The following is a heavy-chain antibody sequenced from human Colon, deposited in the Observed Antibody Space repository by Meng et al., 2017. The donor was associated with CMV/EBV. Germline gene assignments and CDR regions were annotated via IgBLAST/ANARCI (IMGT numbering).Heavy chain of an antibody. Sequence: QHVGPGLVKPPQTRLLIRAIFWDRVSSNEATWNWIRQSPSGGLEWLGRTYYRSTWYNDYAESVRSRISINPDTSKNHFSLQLNSVTPEDTAMYYCVRLRGNSWLDYWGQGTLVTVSS. D-gene: IGHD6-13*01. V-gene: IGHV6-1*01. CDR2: TYYRSTWYN. J-gene: IGHJ4*02. CDR3: VRLRGNSWLDY. CDR1: WDRVSSNEAT.